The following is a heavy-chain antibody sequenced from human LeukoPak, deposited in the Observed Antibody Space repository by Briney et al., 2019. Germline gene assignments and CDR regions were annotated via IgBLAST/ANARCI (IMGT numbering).Heavy chain of an antibody. V-gene: IGHV3-74*01. D-gene: IGHD2-15*01. CDR1: GFNFQYAW. CDR3: RVVIAATPDY. J-gene: IGHJ4*02. Sequence: PGGSLRLSCVGSGFNFQYAWMTWVRQAPGKGLVWVSRISTDGSVTSYADSVKGRFTISRDNAKNTLYLQMNSLRAEDTAVYYCRVVIAATPDYWGQGTLVTVSS. CDR2: ISTDGSVT.